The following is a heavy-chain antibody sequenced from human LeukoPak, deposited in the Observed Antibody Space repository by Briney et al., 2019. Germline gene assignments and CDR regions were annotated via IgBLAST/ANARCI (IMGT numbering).Heavy chain of an antibody. CDR1: GGFFSGYY. CDR3: ARVPDITARPCDT. V-gene: IGHV4-34*01. Sequence: PSETLSLTCAVYGGFFSGYYWTLIRQTPGKGLEWIGEISHTGLTGSNPSLKSRVTIFVDSSKKQFSLRMTSVTAADTGVYYCARVPDITARPCDTWGPGTLVTVSS. CDR2: ISHTGLT. D-gene: IGHD1-1*01. J-gene: IGHJ5*02.